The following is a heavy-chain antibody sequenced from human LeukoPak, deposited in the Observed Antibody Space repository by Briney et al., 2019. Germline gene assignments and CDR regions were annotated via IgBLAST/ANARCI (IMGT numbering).Heavy chain of an antibody. J-gene: IGHJ5*02. CDR1: GGSFSGYY. V-gene: IGHV4-34*01. CDR3: ARGGGSSSAGSDNWFDP. Sequence: SETLPLTCAVYGGSFSGYYWSWIRQPPGKGLEWIGEINHSGSTNYNPSLKSRVTISVDTSKNQFSLKLSSVTAADTAVYYCARGGGSSSAGSDNWFDPWGQGTLVTVSS. CDR2: INHSGST. D-gene: IGHD6-6*01.